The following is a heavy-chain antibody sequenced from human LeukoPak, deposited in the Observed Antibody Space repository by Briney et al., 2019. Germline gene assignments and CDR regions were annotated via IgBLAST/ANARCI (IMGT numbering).Heavy chain of an antibody. Sequence: GGSLRLSCAASGFTFSSYSMNWVRQAPGKGLEWVPSISSSSSYIYYADSVKGRYTISRDNAKNSLYLQMNSLRAEDTAVYYCARADSSGWYFHDSWGQGTLVTVSS. D-gene: IGHD6-19*01. J-gene: IGHJ4*02. V-gene: IGHV3-21*01. CDR2: ISSSSSYI. CDR1: GFTFSSYS. CDR3: ARADSSGWYFHDS.